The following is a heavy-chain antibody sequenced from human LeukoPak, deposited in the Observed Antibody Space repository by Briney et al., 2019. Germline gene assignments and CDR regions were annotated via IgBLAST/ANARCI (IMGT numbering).Heavy chain of an antibody. CDR1: TVTSRNSW. CDR2: ITIDGSST. CDR3: TTDRFYAMDA. V-gene: IGHV3-74*03. Sequence: GGSLTLSCVASTVTSRNSWMHWVRQAPGKGLVWVSRITIDGSSTAYADFVKGRFTISRDIAKNTLYLQMNSLRAEDTAVYYCTTDRFYAMDAWGQGTTVTV. J-gene: IGHJ6*02.